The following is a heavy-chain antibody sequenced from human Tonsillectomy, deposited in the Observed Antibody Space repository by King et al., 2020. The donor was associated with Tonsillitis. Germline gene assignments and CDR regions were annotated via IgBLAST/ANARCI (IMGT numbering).Heavy chain of an antibody. D-gene: IGHD3-16*01. V-gene: IGHV4-59*01. CDR1: GGSISGYY. CDR3: ARGPGGGPNYCSMDV. Sequence: QLQESGPGLVKPSETLSLTCTVSGGSISGYYWSWIRQPPGKGLEWIGYIYYSGSTNYNPSLKSRVTISVDSSKNQFSLKVSSVSAADTAVYYCARGPGGGPNYCSMDVWGQGTTVTVSS. CDR2: IYYSGST. J-gene: IGHJ6*02.